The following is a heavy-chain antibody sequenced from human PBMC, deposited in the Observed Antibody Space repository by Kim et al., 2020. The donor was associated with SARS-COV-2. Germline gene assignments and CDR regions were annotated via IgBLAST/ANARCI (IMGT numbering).Heavy chain of an antibody. CDR1: GFTFSSYA. V-gene: IGHV3-64D*09. Sequence: GGSLRLSCSASGFTFSSYAMHWVRQAPGKGLEYVSAISDNGVRTYYADSVKGRFTISRDNSKNTLSLQMSSLRTEDTAVYYCVKRDCYNSYDYWGQGTLV. J-gene: IGHJ4*02. CDR3: VKRDCYNSYDY. D-gene: IGHD2-21*01. CDR2: ISDNGVRT.